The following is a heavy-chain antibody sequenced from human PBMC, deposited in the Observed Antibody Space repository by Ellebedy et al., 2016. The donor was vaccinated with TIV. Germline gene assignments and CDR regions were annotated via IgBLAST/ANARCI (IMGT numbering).Heavy chain of an antibody. Sequence: GGSLRLSCADSGFTFSSYWMHWVRQAPGKGLVWVSHIDSDGSRTNYAESVKGRFTISRDNAQNTLYLEMNSLRVEDTSIYYCARDSSGYGTFDYWGQGTLVTVSS. V-gene: IGHV3-74*01. CDR3: ARDSSGYGTFDY. D-gene: IGHD5-12*01. J-gene: IGHJ4*02. CDR2: IDSDGSRT. CDR1: GFTFSSYW.